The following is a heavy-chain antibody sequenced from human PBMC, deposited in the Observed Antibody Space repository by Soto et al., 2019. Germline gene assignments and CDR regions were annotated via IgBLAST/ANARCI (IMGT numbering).Heavy chain of an antibody. Sequence: PSETLSLTCIVSDGSISGYFWSWIRQPPGKGLEWIGYIYHSGSTYYNPSLKSRVTISVDRSKNQFSLKLSSVTAADTAVYYCARHTPAISISDHWGQGTLVTVSS. V-gene: IGHV4-59*04. CDR1: DGSISGYF. D-gene: IGHD2-15*01. J-gene: IGHJ4*02. CDR3: ARHTPAISISDH. CDR2: IYHSGST.